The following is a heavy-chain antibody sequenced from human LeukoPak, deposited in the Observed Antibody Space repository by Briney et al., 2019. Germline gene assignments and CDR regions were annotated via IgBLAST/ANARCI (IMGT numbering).Heavy chain of an antibody. CDR2: ISYDGSNK. CDR3: AREYGGYYSIFDY. Sequence: GRSLRLSCAASGFTFSSYAMHWVRQAQGKGLEWVAVISYDGSNKYYADSVKGRFTISRDNSKNTLYLQMNSLRAEDTAVYYCAREYGGYYSIFDYWGQGTLVTVSS. V-gene: IGHV3-30-3*01. D-gene: IGHD3-22*01. CDR1: GFTFSSYA. J-gene: IGHJ4*02.